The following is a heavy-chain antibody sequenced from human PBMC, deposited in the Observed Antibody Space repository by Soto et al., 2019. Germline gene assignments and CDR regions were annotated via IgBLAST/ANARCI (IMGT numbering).Heavy chain of an antibody. CDR2: ISSNGGST. CDR3: ARGDCISTICYAGILDD. CDR1: GFTFSSYA. V-gene: IGHV3-64*01. J-gene: IGHJ4*02. Sequence: EVQLVESGGGLVQPGGSLRLSCAASGFTFSSYAMHWVRQAPGKGLEYVSDISSNGGSTYFANSVKGRFTITIDNSKNTLKLQMGSLRAEDMAVYYCARGDCISTICYAGILDDWGQGTLVTVSS. D-gene: IGHD2-2*01.